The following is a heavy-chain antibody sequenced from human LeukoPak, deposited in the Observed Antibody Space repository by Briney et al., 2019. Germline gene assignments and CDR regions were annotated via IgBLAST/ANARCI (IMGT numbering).Heavy chain of an antibody. D-gene: IGHD1-26*01. Sequence: GGSLRLSRSVSGFFFSSNYMTCVRQAPGKGLEWVSVIFSGGSTYYADSVKGRVTISRDNSKNTLYLQMNNLRGEDTAVYYCARVGPTRSDFDYWGQGTLVTVSS. CDR2: IFSGGST. V-gene: IGHV3-53*01. CDR1: GFFFSSNY. CDR3: ARVGPTRSDFDY. J-gene: IGHJ4*02.